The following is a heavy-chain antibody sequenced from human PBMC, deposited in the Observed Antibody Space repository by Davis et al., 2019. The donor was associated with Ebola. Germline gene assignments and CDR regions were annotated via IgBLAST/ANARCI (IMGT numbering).Heavy chain of an antibody. V-gene: IGHV4-39*01. Sequence: SETLSLTCTVSGGSISSSSSYWGWIRQPPGKGLEWIGSIYYSGSTYYNPSLKSRVTISVDTSKNQFSLKLSSVTAADTAVYYCARRILVGGVIVWGDGFDPWGQGTLVTVSS. D-gene: IGHD3-16*02. CDR1: GGSISSSSSY. CDR3: ARRILVGGVIVWGDGFDP. J-gene: IGHJ5*02. CDR2: IYYSGST.